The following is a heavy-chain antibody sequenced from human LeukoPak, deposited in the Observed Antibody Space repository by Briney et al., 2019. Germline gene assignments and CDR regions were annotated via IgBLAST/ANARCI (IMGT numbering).Heavy chain of an antibody. D-gene: IGHD5-24*01. CDR1: GGSISSSSYY. J-gene: IGHJ4*02. CDR3: ARVNYEMATKLFDY. CDR2: IYYSGST. V-gene: IGHV4-39*01. Sequence: PSGTLSLTCAVSGGSISSSSYYWGWIRQPPGKGLEWIGSIYYSGSTYYNPSLKSRVTISVDTSKNQFSLKLSSVTAADTAVYYCARVNYEMATKLFDYWGQGTLVTVSS.